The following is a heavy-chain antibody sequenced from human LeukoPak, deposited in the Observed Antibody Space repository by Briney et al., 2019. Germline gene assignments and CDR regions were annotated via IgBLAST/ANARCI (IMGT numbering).Heavy chain of an antibody. CDR2: VNPNSGNT. Sequence: VASVKVSCKASGHTFTSYDINWVRQATGQGLEWMGWVNPNSGNTRYAQKFQGRLTMTRNTSISTAYMELSSLRSEDTAVYYCAKNYDFLTGYANWGQGTLVTVSS. V-gene: IGHV1-8*01. J-gene: IGHJ4*02. CDR1: GHTFTSYD. CDR3: AKNYDFLTGYAN. D-gene: IGHD3-9*01.